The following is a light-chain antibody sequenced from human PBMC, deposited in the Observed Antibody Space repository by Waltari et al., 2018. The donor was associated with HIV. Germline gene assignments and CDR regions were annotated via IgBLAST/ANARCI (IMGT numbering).Light chain of an antibody. Sequence: SYELTQPPSVSVSPGQTARIPCSGDVLAKQYAYWYQQKPGPAPVLVIYKDTDRPSGIPERFAGSSSGTTVTLTISGVQPDDEADYYCQSADTSYTSRVFGIGTKVTVL. CDR3: QSADTSYTSRV. J-gene: IGLJ1*01. V-gene: IGLV3-25*03. CDR2: KDT. CDR1: VLAKQY.